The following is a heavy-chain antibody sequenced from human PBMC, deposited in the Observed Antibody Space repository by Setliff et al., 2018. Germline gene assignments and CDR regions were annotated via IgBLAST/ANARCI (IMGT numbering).Heavy chain of an antibody. V-gene: IGHV4-59*08. CDR3: AGSTVTQVDY. CDR1: GGSIRSYY. Sequence: PSETLSLTCTVSGGSIRSYYWNWIRQPPGKGLEWIGYIYYSGSTNYNPSLKSRVTISVDTSNNHFSLKLSSVTAADTAVYYCAGSTVTQVDYWGQGTLVTVSS. J-gene: IGHJ4*02. CDR2: IYYSGST. D-gene: IGHD4-17*01.